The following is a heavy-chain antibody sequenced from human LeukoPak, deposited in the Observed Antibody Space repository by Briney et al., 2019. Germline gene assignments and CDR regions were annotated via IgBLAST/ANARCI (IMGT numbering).Heavy chain of an antibody. CDR2: ISSNGGST. Sequence: GGSLRLSCAASGFTFSSYAMHWVRQAPGKGLEYVSAISSNGGSTYYANSVKGRFTISRDNSKNTLYLQMGSLRAEDMAVYYCARSAIGPGRNVHFDYWGQGTLVTVSS. V-gene: IGHV3-64*01. CDR3: ARSAIGPGRNVHFDY. CDR1: GFTFSSYA. J-gene: IGHJ4*02.